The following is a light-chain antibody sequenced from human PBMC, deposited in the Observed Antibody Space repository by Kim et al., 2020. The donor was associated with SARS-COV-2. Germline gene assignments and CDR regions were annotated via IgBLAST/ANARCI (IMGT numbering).Light chain of an antibody. CDR2: AAS. CDR1: QGISNY. CDR3: QKYNSAPALT. V-gene: IGKV1-27*01. J-gene: IGKJ4*01. Sequence: DIQMTQSQSSLSASVGDRVTITCRASQGISNYLAWYQQKPGKVPKLLIYAASTLQSGVPSRFSGSGSGTDFTLTISSLQPEDVATYYCQKYNSAPALTFGGGTKVDIK.